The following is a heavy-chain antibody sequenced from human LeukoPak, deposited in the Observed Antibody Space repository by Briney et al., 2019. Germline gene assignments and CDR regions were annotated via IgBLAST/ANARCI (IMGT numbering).Heavy chain of an antibody. J-gene: IGHJ4*02. Sequence: GGSLRLSCAASGFIFSSYWMSWVRQAPEKGLEWVANIKQDGSKKYYVDSVRGRFTVSRDNAQNSLYLQMSSLRAGDTAVYYCARGGSSWFSYWGQGTLVTVSS. CDR3: ARGGSSWFSY. V-gene: IGHV3-7*01. CDR1: GFIFSSYW. CDR2: IKQDGSKK. D-gene: IGHD6-13*01.